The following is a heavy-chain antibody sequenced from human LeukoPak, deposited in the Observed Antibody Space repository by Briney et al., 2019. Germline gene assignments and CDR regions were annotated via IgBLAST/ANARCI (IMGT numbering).Heavy chain of an antibody. J-gene: IGHJ4*02. CDR3: ARASGGYDPFDY. CDR2: MYNSGSP. V-gene: IGHV4-59*01. D-gene: IGHD5-12*01. CDR1: GGSISSYY. Sequence: SETLSPTCTVSGGSISSYYWNWIRQSPGKGLEWIGYMYNSGSPNYNPSLKSRVTISVDTSKNLFSLKLNSVTAADTAVYYCARASGGYDPFDYWGQGTVVTVFS.